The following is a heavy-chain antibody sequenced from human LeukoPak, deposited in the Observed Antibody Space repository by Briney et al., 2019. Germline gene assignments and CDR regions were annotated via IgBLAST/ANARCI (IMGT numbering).Heavy chain of an antibody. Sequence: PGGSLRLSCAASGFSVSSYDLSWVRQAPGKGLEWVSVIYRRGDTDYADSVKGRFSVSRDSYGNTLYLQMNSLRGEDTAVYYCAKVYSARTYAFDMWGQGTVVSVSA. CDR3: AKVYSARTYAFDM. J-gene: IGHJ3*02. CDR2: IYRRGDT. D-gene: IGHD6-6*01. V-gene: IGHV3-53*01. CDR1: GFSVSSYD.